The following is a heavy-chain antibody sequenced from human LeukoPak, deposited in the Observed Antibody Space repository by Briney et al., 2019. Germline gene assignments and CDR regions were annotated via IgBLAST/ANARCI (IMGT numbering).Heavy chain of an antibody. V-gene: IGHV3-15*01. CDR2: IKSKTDGGTT. D-gene: IGHD3-9*01. CDR1: GFTFSNAW. CDR3: TTISYYDILTGYYISPFDY. J-gene: IGHJ4*02. Sequence: GGSLRLSCAASGFTFSNAWMSWVRQAPGKGLKWVGRIKSKTDGGTTDYAAPVKGRFTISKDDSKNTLYLQMNSLKTEDTAVYYCTTISYYDILTGYYISPFDYWGQGTLVTVSS.